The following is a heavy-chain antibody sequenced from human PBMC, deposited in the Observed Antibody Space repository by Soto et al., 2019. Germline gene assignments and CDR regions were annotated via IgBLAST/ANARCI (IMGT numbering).Heavy chain of an antibody. CDR3: ATTYPEWLSRALDI. J-gene: IGHJ3*02. CDR2: FDPEDGET. Sequence: ASVKVSCKASGYTFTSYDINWVRQATGKGLEWMGGFDPEDGETIYAQKFQGRVTMTEDTSTDTAYMELSSLRSEDTAVYYCATTYPEWLSRALDIWGQGTMVTVSS. V-gene: IGHV1-24*01. CDR1: GYTFTSYD. D-gene: IGHD3-3*01.